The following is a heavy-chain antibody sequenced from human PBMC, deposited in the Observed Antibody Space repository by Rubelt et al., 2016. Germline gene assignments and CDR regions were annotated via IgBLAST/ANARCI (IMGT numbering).Heavy chain of an antibody. CDR2: GHYSGST. CDR3: ARTSGYNYDEAFDI. V-gene: IGHV4-59*08. Sequence: GLVKPSETLSLTCTVSGGSISSYYWSWIRQPPGKGLEWIGYGHYSGSTDYNPSLKSRVTISVDTSKKQFSLKVRSVTAADTAVYYCARTSGYNYDEAFDIWGQGTMVTVSS. CDR1: GGSISSYY. D-gene: IGHD5-12*01. J-gene: IGHJ3*02.